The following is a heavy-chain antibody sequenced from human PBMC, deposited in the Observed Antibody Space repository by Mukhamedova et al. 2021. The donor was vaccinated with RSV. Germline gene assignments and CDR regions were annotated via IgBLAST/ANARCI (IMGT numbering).Heavy chain of an antibody. J-gene: IGHJ3*02. V-gene: IGHV1-69*10. D-gene: IGHD3-22*01. CDR2: IIPILGIA. Sequence: QAPGQGLEWMGGIIPILGIANYAQKFQGRVTITADKSTSTAYMELSSLRSEDTAVYYCARDNYYDSSGYYFFAFDIWGQGTMVT. CDR3: ARDNYYDSSGYYFFAFDI.